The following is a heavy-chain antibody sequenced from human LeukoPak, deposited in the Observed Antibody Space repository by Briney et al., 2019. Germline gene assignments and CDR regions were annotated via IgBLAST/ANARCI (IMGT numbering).Heavy chain of an antibody. CDR3: ASRSTYCSGGSCYRIPFDY. D-gene: IGHD2-15*01. V-gene: IGHV1-18*01. Sequence: ASVKVSCKASGGTFSSYGISWVRQAPGQGLEWMGWISAYNGNTNYAQKLQGRVTMTTDTSTSTAYMELRSLRSDDTAVYYCASRSTYCSGGSCYRIPFDYWGQGTLVTVSS. CDR1: GGTFSSYG. J-gene: IGHJ4*02. CDR2: ISAYNGNT.